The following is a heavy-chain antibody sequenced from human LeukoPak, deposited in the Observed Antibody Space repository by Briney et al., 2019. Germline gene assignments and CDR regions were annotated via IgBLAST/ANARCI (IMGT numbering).Heavy chain of an antibody. V-gene: IGHV4-34*01. CDR3: ARLVEPQGNQFGELFQKKYYFDY. CDR2: INHSGST. D-gene: IGHD3-10*01. Sequence: PSETLSLTCAVYGGSFSGYYWSWIRQPPGKGLEWIGEINHSGSTNYNPSLKSRVTISVDTSKNQFSLKLSSVTAADTAVYYCARLVEPQGNQFGELFQKKYYFDYWGQGTLVAVSS. CDR1: GGSFSGYY. J-gene: IGHJ4*02.